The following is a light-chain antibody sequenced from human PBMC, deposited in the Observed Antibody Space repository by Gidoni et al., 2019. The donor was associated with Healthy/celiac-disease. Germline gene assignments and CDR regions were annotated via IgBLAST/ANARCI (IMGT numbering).Light chain of an antibody. CDR3: QQSYSTPQP. J-gene: IGKJ5*01. CDR1: QSISSY. CDR2: AAS. Sequence: DIQMTQSPSSLSASVGDRVTITFRASQSISSYLNWYQQKPGKAPKLLIYAASSLQSGVPSRFSGSGSGTDFTLTISSLQPEDFATYYCQQSYSTPQPFGQGTRLEIK. V-gene: IGKV1-39*01.